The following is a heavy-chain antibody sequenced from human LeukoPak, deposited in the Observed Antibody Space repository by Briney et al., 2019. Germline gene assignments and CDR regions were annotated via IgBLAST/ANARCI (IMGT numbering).Heavy chain of an antibody. V-gene: IGHV6-1*01. J-gene: IGHJ3*02. Sequence: SQTLSLTCVISGDSVSSNSAVWNWLRQSPSRGLEWLGRTCYMSKWYNDYAGLVKSRITVNPDTSKNQFYLQLNSVTPEDTAMYYCARDTGAAISTFDIWGQGTMVTVSS. CDR3: ARDTGAAISTFDI. CDR1: GDSVSSNSAV. CDR2: TCYMSKWYN. D-gene: IGHD2-2*02.